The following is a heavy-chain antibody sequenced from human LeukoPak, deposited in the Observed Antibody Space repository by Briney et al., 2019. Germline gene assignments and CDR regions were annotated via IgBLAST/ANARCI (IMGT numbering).Heavy chain of an antibody. CDR3: ARDLEGDY. V-gene: IGHV1-18*01. J-gene: IGHJ4*02. D-gene: IGHD1-1*01. CDR2: ISGYNGNT. Sequence: ASVKVSCKASGGTFSSYAITWVRQAPGQGLEWMGWISGYNGNTNYAQNFEGRVTMTTDTSTSTVYMELKSLISDDTAVYYCARDLEGDYWGQGTLVTVSS. CDR1: GGTFSSYA.